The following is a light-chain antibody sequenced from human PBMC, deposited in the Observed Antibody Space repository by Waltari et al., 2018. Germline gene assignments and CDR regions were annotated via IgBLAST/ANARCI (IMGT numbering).Light chain of an antibody. CDR1: SSDIGAYNY. J-gene: IGLJ1*01. V-gene: IGLV2-14*03. Sequence: QSALTQPASVSGSPGQSITISCTGTSSDIGAYNYVSWYQQHPGKAPKLSIYDVTYRPSGVSSRFSGSKSGNTASLTISGLQAEDEADYYCNSHTTVSSLVFGTGTKVTVL. CDR3: NSHTTVSSLV. CDR2: DVT.